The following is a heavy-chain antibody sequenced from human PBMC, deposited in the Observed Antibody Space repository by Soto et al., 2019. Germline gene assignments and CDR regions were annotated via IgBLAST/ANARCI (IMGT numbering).Heavy chain of an antibody. CDR2: INPNGGST. CDR1: GYIFTNFY. CDR3: TRGLASGDY. J-gene: IGHJ4*02. Sequence: QVQLVQPGAEVKKPGASVKFSCKASGYIFTNFYIHWVRQAPGQGLEWIGIINPNGGSTNYAQNFQGRVTMTRDTATSTVYMDLSSLRSEDTGVYYCTRGLASGDYWGQGTLSTVSS. D-gene: IGHD6-6*01. V-gene: IGHV1-46*03.